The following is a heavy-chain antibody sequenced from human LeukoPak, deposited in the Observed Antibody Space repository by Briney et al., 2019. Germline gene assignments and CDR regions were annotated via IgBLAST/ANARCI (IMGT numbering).Heavy chain of an antibody. D-gene: IGHD3-10*01. J-gene: IGHJ5*02. CDR3: ARQLLLWFGERNWFDP. CDR1: GGTFSSYA. CDR2: IIPIFGTA. Sequence: ASVKVSCKASGGTFSSYAISWVRQAPGQGLEWMGGIIPIFGTANYAQKFQGRVTITADKSTSTAYMELSSLRSEDTAVYYCARQLLLWFGERNWFDPWGQGTLVTVSS. V-gene: IGHV1-69*06.